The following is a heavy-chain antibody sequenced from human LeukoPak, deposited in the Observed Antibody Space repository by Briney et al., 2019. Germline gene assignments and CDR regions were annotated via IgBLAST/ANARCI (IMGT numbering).Heavy chain of an antibody. CDR2: ISSSSSYI. V-gene: IGHV3-21*01. D-gene: IGHD2-15*01. J-gene: IGHJ4*02. CDR1: GFTFSSYS. Sequence: PGGSLRLSCAASGFTFSSYSMNWVRQAPGKGLEWVSSISSSSSYIYYADSVKGRFTISRDNAKNSLYLQMNSLRAEDTAVYYCARGPVVVVAAEYYFDYWGQGTLVTVSS. CDR3: ARGPVVVVAAEYYFDY.